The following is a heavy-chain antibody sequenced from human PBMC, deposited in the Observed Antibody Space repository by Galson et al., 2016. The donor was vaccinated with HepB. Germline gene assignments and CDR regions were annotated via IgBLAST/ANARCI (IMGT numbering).Heavy chain of an antibody. Sequence: SLRLSCAASGFTFTDHYIEWVRQAPGKGLEWLGMIRNDVEGYSTEYAASVKGRFTISRDDSKNSVYLQMNSLKTDDTAVYYCSDLGDFDYWGQGTLVTVSS. CDR1: GFTFTDHY. CDR2: IRNDVEGYST. D-gene: IGHD2-21*01. J-gene: IGHJ4*02. V-gene: IGHV3-72*01. CDR3: SDLGDFDY.